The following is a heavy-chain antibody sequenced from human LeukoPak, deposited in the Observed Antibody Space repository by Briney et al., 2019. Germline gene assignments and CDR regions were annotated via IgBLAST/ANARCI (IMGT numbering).Heavy chain of an antibody. CDR2: IYYSGST. D-gene: IGHD3-10*01. Sequence: SETLSLTCTVSGYSISSGYYWGWIRQPPGKGLEWIGSIYYSGSTYYNPSLKSRVTISVDTSKNQFSLKLSSVTAADTAVYYCARGDITMVRGVRDNWFDPWGQGTLVTVSS. V-gene: IGHV4-38-2*02. CDR3: ARGDITMVRGVRDNWFDP. J-gene: IGHJ5*02. CDR1: GYSISSGYY.